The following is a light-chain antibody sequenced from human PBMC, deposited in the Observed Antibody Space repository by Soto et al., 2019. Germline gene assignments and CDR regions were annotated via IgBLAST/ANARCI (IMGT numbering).Light chain of an antibody. J-gene: IGLJ1*01. CDR1: SSDVGAYNY. V-gene: IGLV2-11*01. Sequence: QSVLTQPRSVSGSPGQSVTISCTGTSSDVGAYNYVSWYQQHPGKVPKLMIYDVSKRPSGVPDRFSGSKSGNTASLTISGLQAEDEDDYYCSSYAGSYTYVFGTGTKVPV. CDR2: DVS. CDR3: SSYAGSYTYV.